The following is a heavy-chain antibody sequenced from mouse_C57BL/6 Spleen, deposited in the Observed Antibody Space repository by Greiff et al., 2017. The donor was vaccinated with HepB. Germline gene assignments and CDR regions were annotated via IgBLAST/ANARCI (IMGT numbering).Heavy chain of an antibody. CDR1: GYTFTDYN. J-gene: IGHJ2*01. V-gene: IGHV1-18*01. Sequence: VQLQQSGPELVKPGASVKIPCKASGYTFTDYNMDWVKQSHGKSLEWIGDINPNNGGTIYNQKFKGKATLTVDKSSSTAYMELRSLTSEDTAVYYGARLEESSSYYFDDWGQGTTLTVSS. D-gene: IGHD1-1*01. CDR3: ARLEESSSYYFDD. CDR2: INPNNGGT.